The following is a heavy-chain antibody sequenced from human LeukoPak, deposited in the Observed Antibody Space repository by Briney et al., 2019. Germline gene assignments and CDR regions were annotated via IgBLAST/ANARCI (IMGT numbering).Heavy chain of an antibody. D-gene: IGHD3-16*01. V-gene: IGHV1-2*04. J-gene: IGHJ4*02. CDR2: INPNSGGT. CDR3: ARGPPYVWGSYVDY. Sequence: GPVKVSCKASGYTFTGYYMHWVRQAPGQGLEWMGWINPNSGGTNYAQKFQGWVTMTRDTSISTAYMELSRLRSDDTAVYYCARGPPYVWGSYVDYWGQGTLVTVSS. CDR1: GYTFTGYY.